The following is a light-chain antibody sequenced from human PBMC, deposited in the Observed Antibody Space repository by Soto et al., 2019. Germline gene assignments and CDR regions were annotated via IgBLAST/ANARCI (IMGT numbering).Light chain of an antibody. CDR2: YDD. V-gene: IGLV1-36*01. J-gene: IGLJ3*02. Sequence: QSVLTQPPPVSAAPRQRVTISCSGSSSNIENNAVNWYQQLPGKAPKLLIYYDDLLSSGVSDRFSGSKSGTSASLAISGLQAEDEADYYCSAWDDSLHGVVFGGGTKLTVL. CDR1: SSNIENNA. CDR3: SAWDDSLHGVV.